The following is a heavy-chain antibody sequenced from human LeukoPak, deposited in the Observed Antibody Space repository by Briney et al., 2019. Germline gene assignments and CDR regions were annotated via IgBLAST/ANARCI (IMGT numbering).Heavy chain of an antibody. V-gene: IGHV3-30*04. CDR3: ARDVSDGNVGIDY. CDR1: GFTFSSYA. CDR2: ISYDGSNK. Sequence: GGSLRLSCAASGFTFSSYAMHWVRQAPGKGLEWVAVISYDGSNKYYADSVKGRFTISRDNSKNTLYLQMNSLRAEDTAVYYCARDVSDGNVGIDYWGQGTLVTVSS. J-gene: IGHJ4*02. D-gene: IGHD4-23*01.